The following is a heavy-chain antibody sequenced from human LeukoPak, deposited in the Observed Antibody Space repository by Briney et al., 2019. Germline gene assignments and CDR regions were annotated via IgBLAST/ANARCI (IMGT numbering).Heavy chain of an antibody. J-gene: IGHJ5*02. CDR1: GFTFSSYW. D-gene: IGHD3-22*01. V-gene: IGHV3-7*01. Sequence: GGSLRLSCAASGFTFSSYWMSWVRQAPGKGLEWVANIKQDGSEKYYVDSVKGRFTISRDNAKNSLYLQMNSLRAEDTAVYYCARDRYYYDSSGYYLPYNWFDPWGQGTLVTVSS. CDR3: ARDRYYYDSSGYYLPYNWFDP. CDR2: IKQDGSEK.